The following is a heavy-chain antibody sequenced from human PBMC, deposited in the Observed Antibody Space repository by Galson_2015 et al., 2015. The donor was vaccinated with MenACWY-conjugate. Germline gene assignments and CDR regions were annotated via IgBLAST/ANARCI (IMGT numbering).Heavy chain of an antibody. V-gene: IGHV5-51*03. J-gene: IGHJ4*02. D-gene: IGHD2-15*01. Sequence: QSGAEVKKPGESLTISCTGSGYSFTSHWIGWVRQMPGKGLEWMGIIYPGDSDPRYSPSFQGQVTISADKSFSTAYLQWSSLKASDTAMYYCARGTLGYCSGGTCYGDYWGQGTLVTVSS. CDR2: IYPGDSDP. CDR3: ARGTLGYCSGGTCYGDY. CDR1: GYSFTSHW.